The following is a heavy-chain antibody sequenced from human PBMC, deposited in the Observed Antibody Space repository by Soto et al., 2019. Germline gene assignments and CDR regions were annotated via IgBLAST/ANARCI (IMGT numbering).Heavy chain of an antibody. D-gene: IGHD1-1*01. Sequence: QVQLQQWGAGLLKPSETLSLTCAVYGGFVSSGSYYWSWIRQPPGKGLEWIGEMSHIGGTHFNPSLKSGVTISVDTSKNQFSVKVSSVTAADTALYYCARVERGTATTVVDAFDIWGPGTMVTVSS. CDR3: ARVERGTATTVVDAFDI. V-gene: IGHV4-34*01. CDR1: GGFVSSGSYY. CDR2: MSHIGGT. J-gene: IGHJ3*02.